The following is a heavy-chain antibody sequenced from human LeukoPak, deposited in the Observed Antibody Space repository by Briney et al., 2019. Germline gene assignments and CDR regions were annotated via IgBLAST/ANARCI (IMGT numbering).Heavy chain of an antibody. CDR2: IYPGDSDT. CDR1: GYSFTSYW. D-gene: IGHD6-19*01. J-gene: IGHJ4*02. Sequence: GESLKISCKGSGYSFTSYWIGWVRQMPGKGLEWMGIIYPGDSDTIYSPSLQGQVPISADKSISTAYMQWSSLKASDTAMYYCATRYNSGWYHFDYWGQGTLVTVSS. V-gene: IGHV5-51*01. CDR3: ATRYNSGWYHFDY.